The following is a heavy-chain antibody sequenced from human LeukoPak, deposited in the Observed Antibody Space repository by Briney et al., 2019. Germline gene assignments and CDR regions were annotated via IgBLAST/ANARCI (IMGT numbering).Heavy chain of an antibody. D-gene: IGHD3-10*01. CDR3: ARDGWVSDPPWFEELLYPYYFDY. CDR2: ISSSSSYI. Sequence: KSGGSLRLSCAASGFTFSSYSMNWVRQAPGKGLEWVSSISSSSSYIYYADSVKGRFTISRDNAKNSLYLQMNSLRAEDTAVYYCARDGWVSDPPWFEELLYPYYFDYWGQGTLVTVSS. CDR1: GFTFSSYS. J-gene: IGHJ4*02. V-gene: IGHV3-21*01.